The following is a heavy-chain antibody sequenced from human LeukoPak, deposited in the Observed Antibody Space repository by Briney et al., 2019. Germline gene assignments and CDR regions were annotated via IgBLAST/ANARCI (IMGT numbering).Heavy chain of an antibody. CDR2: ISASGGST. Sequence: HPGGSLRLSCAASGFTFSSSAMSWVRQVPGKGLEWVSGISASGGSTYYADSVRGRFTISRDNSKNTLYVQMNSLRDEDTAVDYCAKDQRWESPHYLDSWGQGTLVTVSS. J-gene: IGHJ4*02. D-gene: IGHD1-26*01. V-gene: IGHV3-23*01. CDR1: GFTFSSSA. CDR3: AKDQRWESPHYLDS.